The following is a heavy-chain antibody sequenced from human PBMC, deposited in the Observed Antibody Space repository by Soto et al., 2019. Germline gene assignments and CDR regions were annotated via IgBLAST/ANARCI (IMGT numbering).Heavy chain of an antibody. V-gene: IGHV3-23*01. J-gene: IGHJ6*02. CDR1: GFTFSSYA. Sequence: PVRSLRLSCAASGFTFSSYAMSWVRQAPGKGLEWVSAISGSGGSTYYADSVKGRFTISRDNSKNTLYLQMNSLRAEDTAVYYCAKLNYYDFWSGYPYYYGMDVWGQGTTVTVSS. CDR3: AKLNYYDFWSGYPYYYGMDV. D-gene: IGHD3-3*01. CDR2: ISGSGGST.